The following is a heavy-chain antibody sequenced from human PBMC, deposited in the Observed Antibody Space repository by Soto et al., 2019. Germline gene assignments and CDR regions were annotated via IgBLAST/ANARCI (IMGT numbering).Heavy chain of an antibody. CDR3: ARDTGYSSSWLKKGAFDI. V-gene: IGHV3-11*01. CDR2: ISSSGSTI. J-gene: IGHJ3*02. Sequence: GGSLRLSCAASGFTFSDYYMSWIRQAPGKGLEWVSYISSSGSTIYYADSVKGRFTISRDNAKNSLYLQMNSLRAEDTAVYYCARDTGYSSSWLKKGAFDIWGQGTMVTVSS. CDR1: GFTFSDYY. D-gene: IGHD6-13*01.